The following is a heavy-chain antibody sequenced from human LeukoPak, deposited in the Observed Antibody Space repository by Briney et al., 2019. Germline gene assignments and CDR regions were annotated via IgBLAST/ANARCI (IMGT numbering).Heavy chain of an antibody. Sequence: SETLSLTCAVYGGSFSGYYWSWIRQPPGKGLEWIGEINHSGSTNYNPSLKSRVTISVDTSKNQVSLKLSSVTAADTAVYYCARASRLVVVAATPECYFDYWGQGTLVTVSS. CDR2: INHSGST. J-gene: IGHJ4*02. D-gene: IGHD2-15*01. V-gene: IGHV4-34*01. CDR1: GGSFSGYY. CDR3: ARASRLVVVAATPECYFDY.